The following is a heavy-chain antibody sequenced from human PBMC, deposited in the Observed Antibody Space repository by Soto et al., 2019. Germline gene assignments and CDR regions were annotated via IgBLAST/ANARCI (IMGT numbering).Heavy chain of an antibody. J-gene: IGHJ4*02. CDR2: INPSGGST. D-gene: IGHD1-26*01. CDR3: ARDEALQTRGIRGGATDY. V-gene: IGHV1-46*01. Sequence: GASVKVSCKASGYTFTSYYMHWVRQAPGQGLEWMGIINPSGGSTSYAQKYQGRVTMTRDTSTSTVYMELSSLISEDTAVFYCARDEALQTRGIRGGATDYWGQGTLVTVSS. CDR1: GYTFTSYY.